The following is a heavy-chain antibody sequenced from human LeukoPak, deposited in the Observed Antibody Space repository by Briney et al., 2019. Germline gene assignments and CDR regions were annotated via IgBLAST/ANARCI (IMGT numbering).Heavy chain of an antibody. Sequence: GGSLRLSCAASGFTFSSYSMNWVRQAPGKGLEWVSSISSSSSYIYYADSVKGRFTISRDNSKNTLYLQMNSLRAEDTAVYYCARDGSLPGDSSGYRGAFDIWGQGTMVTVSS. CDR1: GFTFSSYS. J-gene: IGHJ3*02. D-gene: IGHD3-22*01. V-gene: IGHV3-21*01. CDR2: ISSSSSYI. CDR3: ARDGSLPGDSSGYRGAFDI.